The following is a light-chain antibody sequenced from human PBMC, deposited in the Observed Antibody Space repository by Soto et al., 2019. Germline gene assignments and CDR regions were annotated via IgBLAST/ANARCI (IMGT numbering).Light chain of an antibody. CDR2: RAS. J-gene: IGKJ5*01. V-gene: IGKV3-20*01. CDR3: QQYSISPIT. CDR1: QSVSSN. Sequence: EIVLTQSPGTLSLSPGERATLSCRASQSVSSNLAWYQQKPGQAPRLLIYRASNRATGIPDRVSGSGSGTDFTLTIYRLEPEGIAVYYCQQYSISPITFGQGTRLEIK.